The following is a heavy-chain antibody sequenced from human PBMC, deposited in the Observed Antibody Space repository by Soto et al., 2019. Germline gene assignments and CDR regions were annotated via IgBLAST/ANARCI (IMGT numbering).Heavy chain of an antibody. CDR3: ARDAGYYDSSGYRGLGMDV. CDR1: GDSISSDGSS. V-gene: IGHV4-31*03. D-gene: IGHD3-22*01. J-gene: IGHJ6*02. CDR2: ISYTGTP. Sequence: SETLSLTCTVSGDSISSDGSSWSWIRHHPGKGLEWIGNISYTGTPYYNPSLRSRVTISVDPSKNQFSLKLSSVTAADTAVYYCARDAGYYDSSGYRGLGMDVWGQGTTVTVSS.